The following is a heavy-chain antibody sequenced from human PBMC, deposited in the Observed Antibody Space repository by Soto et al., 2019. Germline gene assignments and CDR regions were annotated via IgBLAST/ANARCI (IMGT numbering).Heavy chain of an antibody. D-gene: IGHD3-3*01. CDR1: WGTFIGYG. CDR2: ISYDGSNK. J-gene: IGHJ6*02. CDR3: AKGRSGYYSYYYYGMDV. Sequence: GVSLILGSGASWGTFIGYGGHWVRQTPGKGLECVAVISYDGSNKYYADSVKGLFTISRDNSKNTLYLQMNSLRAEDTAVYYCAKGRSGYYSYYYYGMDVWGQGTTVTVSS. V-gene: IGHV3-30*18.